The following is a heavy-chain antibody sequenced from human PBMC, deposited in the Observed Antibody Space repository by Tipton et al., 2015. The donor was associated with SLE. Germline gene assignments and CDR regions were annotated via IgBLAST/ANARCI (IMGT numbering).Heavy chain of an antibody. D-gene: IGHD3-16*02. Sequence: LRLSCTVSGFSFSSYYWSWIRQPPGKGLEWIGYVYYSGSTNYNPSLRGRITTSVDTSQNQFSLSLNSVTAADTAVYYCAKHDRGRDAFDIWGQGTMVTVSS. J-gene: IGHJ3*02. CDR3: AKHDRGRDAFDI. CDR2: VYYSGST. CDR1: GFSFSSYY. V-gene: IGHV4-59*08.